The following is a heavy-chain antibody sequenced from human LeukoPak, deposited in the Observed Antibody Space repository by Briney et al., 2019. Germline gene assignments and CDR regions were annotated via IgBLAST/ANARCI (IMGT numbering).Heavy chain of an antibody. CDR3: ARDSNYGMDV. CDR2: INTDGSST. CDR1: GFTFSPYW. V-gene: IGHV3-74*01. J-gene: IGHJ6*02. D-gene: IGHD2/OR15-2a*01. Sequence: GGSLRLSCAASGFTFSPYWMHWVPHAPGKGLVWVSHINTDGSSTTYADSVKGRFTISRDNAKSTLYLLMNSLRAEDTAVYYCARDSNYGMDVWGQGTTVTVSS.